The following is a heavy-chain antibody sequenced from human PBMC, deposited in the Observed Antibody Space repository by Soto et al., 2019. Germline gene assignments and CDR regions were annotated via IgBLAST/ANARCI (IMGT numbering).Heavy chain of an antibody. CDR2: ISVSGGTT. Sequence: EVQLLESGGGLIQPGGSLRLSCVASGFSFAGYAMSWVRQAPGKGLEWVSGISVSGGTTYYADSVKGRFTISRDNSKNTLYLQMNSLRAEDTALYYCAKDDDDYTFDYWGQGTLVTVSS. D-gene: IGHD4-4*01. V-gene: IGHV3-23*01. CDR3: AKDDDDYTFDY. CDR1: GFSFAGYA. J-gene: IGHJ4*02.